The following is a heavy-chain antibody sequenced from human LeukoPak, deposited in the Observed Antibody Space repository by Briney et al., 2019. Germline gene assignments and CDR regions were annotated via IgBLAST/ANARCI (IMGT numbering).Heavy chain of an antibody. J-gene: IGHJ3*02. V-gene: IGHV3-30*02. CDR1: GFTFSSYG. CDR2: IRYDGSNK. Sequence: GGSLRLSCAASGFTFSSYGMHWVRQAPGKGLEWVAFIRYDGSNKYYADSVKGRFTISRDSFKNTLYLQMNSLRPEDTAVYYCAKEGDYYGSGSYRDGFDIWGQGTRATVSS. D-gene: IGHD3-10*01. CDR3: AKEGDYYGSGSYRDGFDI.